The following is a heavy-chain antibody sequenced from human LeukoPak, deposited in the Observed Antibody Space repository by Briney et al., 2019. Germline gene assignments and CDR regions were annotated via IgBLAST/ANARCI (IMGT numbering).Heavy chain of an antibody. Sequence: GGSLRLSCAASGFNLTTYSMNWVRQAPGKGLEWVSYIRSSGSTKYYADSVKGRFTISRDNTENSLYLQMNSLRAEDTAVYYCARDSVVGATVDYYYGMDVWGQGTTVTVSS. CDR3: ARDSVVGATVDYYYGMDV. J-gene: IGHJ6*02. V-gene: IGHV3-48*04. CDR2: IRSSGSTK. CDR1: GFNLTTYS. D-gene: IGHD1-26*01.